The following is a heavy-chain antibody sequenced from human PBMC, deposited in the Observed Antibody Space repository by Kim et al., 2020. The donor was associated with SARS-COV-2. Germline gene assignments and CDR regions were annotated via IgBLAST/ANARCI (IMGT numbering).Heavy chain of an antibody. Sequence: ASVKVSCKASGYTFTDYNIHWVRQAPVQGLEWVGRSTINSDGTNYAQKFQGRVTMTKDTSISTTYMELSSLTSDDTAIYYCARDRSTSGADYWGLGTLVT. V-gene: IGHV1-2*06. CDR3: ARDRSTSGADY. CDR2: STINSDGT. J-gene: IGHJ4*02. CDR1: GYTFTDYN. D-gene: IGHD6-19*01.